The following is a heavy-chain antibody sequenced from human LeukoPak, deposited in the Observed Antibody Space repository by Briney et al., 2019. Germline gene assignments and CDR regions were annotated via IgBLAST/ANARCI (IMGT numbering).Heavy chain of an antibody. CDR1: GYTFTSYD. V-gene: IGHV1-8*01. CDR3: ARVMVRGVDAFDI. D-gene: IGHD3-10*01. Sequence: ASVKVSCKASGYTFTSYDINWVRQATGQGLEWMGWMNPNSGNTGYAQKFQGRVTMTRNTSISTAYMELSSLRSEDAAVYYCARVMVRGVDAFDIWGQGTMVTVSP. CDR2: MNPNSGNT. J-gene: IGHJ3*02.